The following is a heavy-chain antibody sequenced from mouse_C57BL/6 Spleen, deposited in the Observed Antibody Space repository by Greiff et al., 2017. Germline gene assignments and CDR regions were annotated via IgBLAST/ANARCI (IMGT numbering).Heavy chain of an antibody. CDR1: GYAFSSSW. Sequence: QVQLQQSGPELVKPGASVKISCKASGYAFSSSWMNWVKQRPGKGLEWIGRIYPGDGDTNYNGKFKGKATLTADKSSSTAYMQLSSLTSEDSAVYFCASHNWYAYWGQGTLVTVSA. CDR3: ASHNWYAY. CDR2: IYPGDGDT. V-gene: IGHV1-82*01. J-gene: IGHJ3*01.